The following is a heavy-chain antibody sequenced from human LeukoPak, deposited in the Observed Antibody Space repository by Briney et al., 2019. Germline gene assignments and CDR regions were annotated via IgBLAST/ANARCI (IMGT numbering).Heavy chain of an antibody. V-gene: IGHV4-34*01. CDR3: ARGCRMGCSSSSWGGPPPYYYYYYGMDV. CDR2: INHSGST. J-gene: IGHJ6*02. D-gene: IGHD6-6*01. Sequence: SETLSLTCAVYGGSFSGYYWSWIRQPPGKGLEWIGEINHSGSTNYSPSLKSRVTISVDTSKNQFSLKLSSVTAADTAVYYCARGCRMGCSSSSWGGPPPYYYYYYGMDVWGQGTTVTVSS. CDR1: GGSFSGYY.